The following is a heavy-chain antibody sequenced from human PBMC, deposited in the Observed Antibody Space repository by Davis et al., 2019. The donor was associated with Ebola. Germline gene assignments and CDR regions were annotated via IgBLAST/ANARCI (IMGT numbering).Heavy chain of an antibody. Sequence: GESLKISCAASGFTFSSYGMHWVRQAPGKGLEWVAVISYDGSNKYYADSVKGRFTISRDNSKNTLYLQMNSLRAEDTAVYYCARGSYPGYWGQGTLVTVSS. CDR1: GFTFSSYG. J-gene: IGHJ4*02. V-gene: IGHV3-30*03. CDR3: ARGSYPGY. D-gene: IGHD1-26*01. CDR2: ISYDGSNK.